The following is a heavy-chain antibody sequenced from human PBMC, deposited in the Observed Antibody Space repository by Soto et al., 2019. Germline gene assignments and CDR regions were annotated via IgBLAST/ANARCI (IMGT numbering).Heavy chain of an antibody. D-gene: IGHD3-22*01. V-gene: IGHV1-18*04. CDR3: ARGISLIMAAPGY. Sequence: QVQLVQSEAEVNKPGASVKISCKTSGYTFSNYAISWVRQTPGQGLEWMGWVSPYNGNANYTQKFQGRVTMTTDTSTATAHMELTSLRSDDTAMYYCARGISLIMAAPGYWGQGTLVTVSS. J-gene: IGHJ4*02. CDR2: VSPYNGNA. CDR1: GYTFSNYA.